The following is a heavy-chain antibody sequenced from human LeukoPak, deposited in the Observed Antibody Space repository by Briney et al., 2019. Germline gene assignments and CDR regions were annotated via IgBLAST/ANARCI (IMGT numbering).Heavy chain of an antibody. V-gene: IGHV4-59*01. Sequence: PSETLSLTCTVSGGSISSYYWSWIRQPPGKGLEWIGYIYYSGSTNYNPSLKSRVTISVDTSKNQFSLKLSSVTAADTAVYYCARDPRTPLYCSGTSCYKGAWFDPWGQGTLVTVSS. CDR3: ARDPRTPLYCSGTSCYKGAWFDP. CDR2: IYYSGST. CDR1: GGSISSYY. J-gene: IGHJ5*02. D-gene: IGHD2-2*02.